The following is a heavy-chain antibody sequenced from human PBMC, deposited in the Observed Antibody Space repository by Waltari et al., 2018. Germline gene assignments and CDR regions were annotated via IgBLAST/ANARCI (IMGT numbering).Heavy chain of an antibody. V-gene: IGHV3-23*03. J-gene: IGHJ4*02. CDR2: IYSGGSST. Sequence: EVQLLESGGGLVQPGGSLRLSCAASGFSFSSSPMGWVRQAPGKGLEWVSVIYSGGSSTYYADSVKGRFTISRDNSKNTLYLQMNSLRAEDTAVYYCAKGDDYFDYWGQGTLVTVSS. CDR3: AKGDDYFDY. CDR1: GFSFSSSP.